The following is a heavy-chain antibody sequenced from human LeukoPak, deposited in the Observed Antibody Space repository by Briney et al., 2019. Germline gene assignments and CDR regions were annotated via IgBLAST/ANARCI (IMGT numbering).Heavy chain of an antibody. CDR2: IRYDGSNK. J-gene: IGHJ4*02. Sequence: GGSLRLSCAASGFTFSSYGMHWVRQAPGKGLEWVAFIRYDGSNKYYADSVKGRFTISRDNSKNTLYLQMNSLRAEDTAVYYCARGLAYCGGDCYSNIDYWGQGTLVTVSS. D-gene: IGHD2-21*02. CDR1: GFTFSSYG. CDR3: ARGLAYCGGDCYSNIDY. V-gene: IGHV3-30*02.